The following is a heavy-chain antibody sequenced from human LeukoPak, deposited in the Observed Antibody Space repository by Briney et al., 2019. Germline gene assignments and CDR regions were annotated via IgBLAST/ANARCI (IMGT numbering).Heavy chain of an antibody. Sequence: GGSLTLSCAASGFTFNRYWMHWVRQPAGKVLVWVSHVHTAGGSTSYAGSVRGRSTSSRDNAKKPLFLKINSLRAEDTAIYYCARERYYDVRSGYRPLFDYWGQGSLVTVSS. CDR1: GFTFNRYW. J-gene: IGHJ4*02. V-gene: IGHV3-74*01. D-gene: IGHD3-3*01. CDR3: ARERYYDVRSGYRPLFDY. CDR2: VHTAGGST.